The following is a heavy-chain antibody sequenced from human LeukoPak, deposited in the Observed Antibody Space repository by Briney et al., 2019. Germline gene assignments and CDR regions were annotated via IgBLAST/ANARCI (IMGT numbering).Heavy chain of an antibody. CDR2: IYYSGST. D-gene: IGHD2-2*02. CDR1: GGSISSGGYY. V-gene: IGHV4-61*08. J-gene: IGHJ6*02. CDR3: ARHTAAGYYYYYGMDV. Sequence: SQTLSLTCTVSGGSISSGGYYWSWIRQPPGKGLEWIGYIYYSGSTNYNPSLKSRVTISVDTSKNQFSLKLSSVTAADTAVYYCARHTAAGYYYYYGMDVWGQGTTVTVSS.